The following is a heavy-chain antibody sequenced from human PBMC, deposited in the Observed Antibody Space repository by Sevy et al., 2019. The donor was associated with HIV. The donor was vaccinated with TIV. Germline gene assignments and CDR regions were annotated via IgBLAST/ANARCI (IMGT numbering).Heavy chain of an antibody. Sequence: ASVKVSCKVSGYTLTKLSMHWVRQAPGKGPEWMGSFDPEDGETIYAQKLQGRVTMTEDTSTDTAYMELSSLRSEDTAGYYCATTKDYYDSSGCPFDDWGQGTLVTVSS. D-gene: IGHD3-22*01. V-gene: IGHV1-24*01. CDR2: FDPEDGET. CDR3: ATTKDYYDSSGCPFDD. J-gene: IGHJ4*02. CDR1: GYTLTKLS.